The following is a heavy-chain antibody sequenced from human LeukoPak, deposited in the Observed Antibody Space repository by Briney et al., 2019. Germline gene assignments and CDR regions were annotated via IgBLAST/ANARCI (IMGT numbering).Heavy chain of an antibody. D-gene: IGHD6-19*01. CDR3: ARRGSGNGNFDY. Sequence: GGSLRLTCAASGFTCSNYWMSWVRQAPGKGLEWVANIKQDGSEKYYVDSVKGRFTISRDNSKNTLYLQMNSLRAEDTAVYYCARRGSGNGNFDYWGQGTLVTVSS. CDR2: IKQDGSEK. V-gene: IGHV3-7*05. J-gene: IGHJ4*02. CDR1: GFTCSNYW.